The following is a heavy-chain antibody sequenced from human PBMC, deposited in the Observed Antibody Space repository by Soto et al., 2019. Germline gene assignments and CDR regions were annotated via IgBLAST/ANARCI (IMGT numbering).Heavy chain of an antibody. J-gene: IGHJ4*02. Sequence: QLQLQESGPGLVKPSETLSLTCTVSGGSITSRRNYWGWSLQSPGKGLEWIGSMYYNGITYYNLSLKSRATITLDTSTNQLSLRLSSVTAADTAEYYCATTSGLAPGGSFDYLGPGTPVTVSS. CDR2: MYYNGIT. CDR3: ATTSGLAPGGSFDY. D-gene: IGHD6-13*01. CDR1: GGSITSRRNY. V-gene: IGHV4-39*01.